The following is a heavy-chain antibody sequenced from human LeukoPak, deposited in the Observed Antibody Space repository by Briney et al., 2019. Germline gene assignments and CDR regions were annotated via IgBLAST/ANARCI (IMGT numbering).Heavy chain of an antibody. CDR3: AKDGSIGAAEYYFDS. CDR2: IANDGRDT. V-gene: IGHV3-30*18. Sequence: GGSLRLSCAASGLTFSSYGMHWVRQAPGKGLEWVAVIANDGRDTKYVDSVKGRFTISRDNSKNTLYLQMDSLRAEDTAVYYCAKDGSIGAAEYYFDSWGQGTLVAVSS. J-gene: IGHJ4*02. D-gene: IGHD2-15*01. CDR1: GLTFSSYG.